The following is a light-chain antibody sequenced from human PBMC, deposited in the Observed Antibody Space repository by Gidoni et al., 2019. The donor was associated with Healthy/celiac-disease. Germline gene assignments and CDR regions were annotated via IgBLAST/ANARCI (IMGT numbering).Light chain of an antibody. J-gene: IGKJ2*01. CDR1: QSVSSN. V-gene: IGKV3-15*01. Sequence: EILLTQPPATLSVAPGERATLSCRASQSVSSNLAWYHQRPGQAPRLLIYGASTRATGIPARFSGSRSGTEFTLTISSLQSEDFAVYYCQQYNDWPPNTFGQGTKLEIK. CDR3: QQYNDWPPNT. CDR2: GAS.